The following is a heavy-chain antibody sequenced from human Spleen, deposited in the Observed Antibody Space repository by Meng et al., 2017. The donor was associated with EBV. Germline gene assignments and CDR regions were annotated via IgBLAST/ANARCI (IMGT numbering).Heavy chain of an antibody. Sequence: QGQPQESGPGLVKPSQTLSLTCSVSGGSISSGTYYWSWIRQPPGRGLEWIGYIYHNGDTYYSPSLQSRLTISVDTSKNQFSLKMSSVTAADTAVYFCASGSGGNFDFWGQGTLVTVSS. CDR2: IYHNGDT. CDR1: GGSISSGTYY. D-gene: IGHD3-16*01. J-gene: IGHJ4*02. V-gene: IGHV4-30-4*01. CDR3: ASGSGGNFDF.